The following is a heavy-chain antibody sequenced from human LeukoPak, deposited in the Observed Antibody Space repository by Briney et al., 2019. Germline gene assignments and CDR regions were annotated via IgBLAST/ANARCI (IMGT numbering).Heavy chain of an antibody. CDR2: ISYDGSNK. J-gene: IGHJ2*01. D-gene: IGHD5-18*01. V-gene: IGHV3-30*04. Sequence: GGSLRLSCAASGFTFSSYAMHWVRQAPGKGLEWVAVISYDGSNKYYADSVKGRFTISRDNAKNSLYLQMNSLRAEDTAVYYCARGGTWIQLWSQFWYFDLWGRGTLVTVSS. CDR3: ARGGTWIQLWSQFWYFDL. CDR1: GFTFSSYA.